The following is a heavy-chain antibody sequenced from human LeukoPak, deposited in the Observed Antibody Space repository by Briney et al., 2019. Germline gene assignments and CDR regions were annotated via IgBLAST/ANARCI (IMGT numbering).Heavy chain of an antibody. CDR2: ISYDGSNK. CDR3: AKESRTVAYCTNGVCGAYYFDY. J-gene: IGHJ4*02. D-gene: IGHD2-8*01. V-gene: IGHV3-30*18. CDR1: GFTFSSFG. Sequence: PGGSLRLSCAASGFTFSSFGMHWVRQAPGKGLEWVAVISYDGSNKYYADSVKGRFTISRDNSKNTLYLQMNSLRAEDTAVYYCAKESRTVAYCTNGVCGAYYFDYWGQGTLVTVSS.